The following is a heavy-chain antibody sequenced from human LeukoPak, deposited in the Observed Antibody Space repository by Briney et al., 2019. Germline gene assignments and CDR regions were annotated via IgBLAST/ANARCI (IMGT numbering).Heavy chain of an antibody. Sequence: GGSLRLSCAASGFTFSSYAMSWVRQAPGKGLEWVSAISGSGGSTYYADSVKGRFTISRDNSKNTLYLQMNSLRAEDTAVYYCAKGEEQWLYNLNWSDPWGQGTLVTVSS. V-gene: IGHV3-23*01. CDR3: AKGEEQWLYNLNWSDP. CDR2: ISGSGGST. J-gene: IGHJ5*02. D-gene: IGHD6-19*01. CDR1: GFTFSSYA.